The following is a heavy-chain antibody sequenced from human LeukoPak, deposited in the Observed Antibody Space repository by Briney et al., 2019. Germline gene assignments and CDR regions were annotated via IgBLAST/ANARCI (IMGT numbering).Heavy chain of an antibody. D-gene: IGHD3-22*01. Sequence: PSETLSLTCTVSGASIISDTYYWSWIRQPPGKGLEWIVSIYYSGSTYYSPSLSSRVTMSVDTSTNQFSLKLISVTAADTALYYCARNFYASSGYYLDDFYFDFWGQGTLVTVSS. V-gene: IGHV4-39*07. CDR3: ARNFYASSGYYLDDFYFDF. CDR2: IYYSGST. J-gene: IGHJ4*02. CDR1: GASIISDTYY.